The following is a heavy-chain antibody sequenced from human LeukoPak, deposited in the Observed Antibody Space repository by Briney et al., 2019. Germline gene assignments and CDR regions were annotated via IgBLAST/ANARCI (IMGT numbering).Heavy chain of an antibody. CDR3: ARAFSRASPVDY. V-gene: IGHV4-39*07. D-gene: IGHD2/OR15-2a*01. Sequence: PSETLSLTCTVSGVSIGTSTHYWAWIRQPPGKGLEWIGEINHSGSTNYNPSLKSRVTISVHTSKNQFSLKLTSVTAADTAVYFCARAFSRASPVDYWGQGTLVTVSS. CDR2: INHSGST. CDR1: GVSIGTSTHY. J-gene: IGHJ4*02.